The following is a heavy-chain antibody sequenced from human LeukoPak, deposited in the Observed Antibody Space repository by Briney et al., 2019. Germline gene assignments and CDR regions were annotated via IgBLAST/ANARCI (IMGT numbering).Heavy chain of an antibody. CDR2: ISGSGGST. CDR1: GFTFSSYA. CDR3: AKATYYYGSGSYYPSDY. D-gene: IGHD3-10*01. Sequence: PGGSLRLSCAAPGFTFSSYAMSWVRQAPGKGLEWVSAISGSGGSTYYADSVKGRFTIPRDNSKNTLYLQMNSLRAEDTAVYYCAKATYYYGSGSYYPSDYWGQGTLVTVSS. V-gene: IGHV3-23*01. J-gene: IGHJ4*02.